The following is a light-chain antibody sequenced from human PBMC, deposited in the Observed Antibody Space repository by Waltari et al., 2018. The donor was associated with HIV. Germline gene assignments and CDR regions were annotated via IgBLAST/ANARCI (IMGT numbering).Light chain of an antibody. J-gene: IGKJ1*01. CDR2: EAS. CDR3: QQSYTIPRV. Sequence: DIQMTQSPSSLSASVGERVSITCRTSQSISSRLNWYQQKPGKAPTLLIYEASSLHSGVPSRFSGGGSGTAFILTISSLQPEDFATYYCQQSYTIPRVFGQGTKVEI. CDR1: QSISSR. V-gene: IGKV1-39*01.